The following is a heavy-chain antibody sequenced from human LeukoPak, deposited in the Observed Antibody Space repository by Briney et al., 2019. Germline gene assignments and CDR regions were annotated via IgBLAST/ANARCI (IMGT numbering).Heavy chain of an antibody. D-gene: IGHD6-19*01. CDR2: ISSSSSYI. Sequence: GGSLRLSCAASGFTFSSYSMNWVRQAPGKGLEWVSSISSSSSYIYYADSVKGRFTISRDNAKNSLYLQMNSLGAEDTAVYYCALRAYSSGPAAYWGQGTLVTVSS. CDR3: ALRAYSSGPAAY. J-gene: IGHJ4*02. CDR1: GFTFSSYS. V-gene: IGHV3-21*01.